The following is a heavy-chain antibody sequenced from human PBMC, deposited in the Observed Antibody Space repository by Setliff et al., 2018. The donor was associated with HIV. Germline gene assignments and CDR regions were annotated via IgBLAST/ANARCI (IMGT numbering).Heavy chain of an antibody. J-gene: IGHJ4*02. CDR2: SIPLFGTT. Sequence: SVKVSCKASGDTFNNCAVTWVRQAPGQGLEWMGGSIPLFGTTNYAQKFQGRVTLTTDELMKTAYMELSSLRSEDTAVYYCARDEYYYDSRTLDYWGQGTLVTVSS. D-gene: IGHD3-22*01. V-gene: IGHV1-69*05. CDR1: GDTFNNCA. CDR3: ARDEYYYDSRTLDY.